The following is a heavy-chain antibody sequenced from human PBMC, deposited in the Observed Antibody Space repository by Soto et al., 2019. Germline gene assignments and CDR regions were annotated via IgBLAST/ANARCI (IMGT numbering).Heavy chain of an antibody. CDR2: ISSSGSTI. CDR1: GFTFSSYE. Sequence: EVQLVESGGGLVQPGGSLRLSCAASGFTFSSYEMNWVRQAPGKGLEWVSYISSSGSTIYYADSVKGRFTISRDNAKNSLYLQMNSLRAEDTAVYYCARDAHLIGYSSSSAGYYYYGMDVWGQGTTVTVSS. J-gene: IGHJ6*02. D-gene: IGHD6-6*01. V-gene: IGHV3-48*03. CDR3: ARDAHLIGYSSSSAGYYYYGMDV.